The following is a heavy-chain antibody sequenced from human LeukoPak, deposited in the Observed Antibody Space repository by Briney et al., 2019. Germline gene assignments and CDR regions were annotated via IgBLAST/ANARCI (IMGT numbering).Heavy chain of an antibody. CDR2: INAGNGNT. D-gene: IGHD3-10*01. Sequence: ASVKVSCKASGYTFTSYAMHWVRQAPGQRLEWMGWINAGNGNTKYSQKFQGRVTITRDTSASTAYMELSSLRSEDTAVYYCARDEEPDYYGSGSSPWLDPWGQGTLVTVSS. CDR1: GYTFTSYA. J-gene: IGHJ5*02. CDR3: ARDEEPDYYGSGSSPWLDP. V-gene: IGHV1-3*01.